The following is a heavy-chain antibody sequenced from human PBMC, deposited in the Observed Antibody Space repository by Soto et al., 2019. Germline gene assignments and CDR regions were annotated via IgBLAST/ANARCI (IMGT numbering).Heavy chain of an antibody. CDR3: VRGLRYSGMDV. CDR2: IDHSGST. J-gene: IGHJ6*02. CDR1: GGSFSAYY. D-gene: IGHD2-15*01. V-gene: IGHV4-34*01. Sequence: QVQLQQWGAGLLKPSETLSLTCAVNGGSFSAYYWTWIRQPPGRGLEWIGEIDHSGSTNYNPSHESRVTISIDTAKNRFSLNVTSVTAADTAVYYCVRGLRYSGMDVWGQGTTVTVS.